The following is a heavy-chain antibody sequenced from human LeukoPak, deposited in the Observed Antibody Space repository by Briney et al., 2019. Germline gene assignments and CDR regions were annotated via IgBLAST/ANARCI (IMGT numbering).Heavy chain of an antibody. CDR3: ASSSGKGSFDY. CDR1: GFTVSSNY. CDR2: IYSGGST. V-gene: IGHV3-66*01. J-gene: IGHJ4*02. D-gene: IGHD3-3*01. Sequence: GGSLRLSCAASGFTVSSNYMSWVRQAPGKGLEWVSVIYSGGSTYYADSVKGRFTISRDNFKNTLYLQMNSLRAEDTAVCYCASSSGKGSFDYWGQGTLVTVSS.